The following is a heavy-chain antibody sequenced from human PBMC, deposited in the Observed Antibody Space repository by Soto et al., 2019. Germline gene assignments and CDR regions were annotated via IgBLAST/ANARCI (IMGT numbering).Heavy chain of an antibody. CDR1: GDSLKNHY. CDR2: IYDSGST. V-gene: IGHV4-59*11. D-gene: IGHD3-10*01. J-gene: IGHJ4*02. CDR3: ARTYYYGSGSLYYFDY. Sequence: PSETLSLTCSVSGDSLKNHYWAWIRHSPGKGLEWIGNIYDSGSTNYSPALKSRVSMSVDTSKNLFSLKLSSVTAADTAVYYCARTYYYGSGSLYYFDYWGQGTLVTVSS.